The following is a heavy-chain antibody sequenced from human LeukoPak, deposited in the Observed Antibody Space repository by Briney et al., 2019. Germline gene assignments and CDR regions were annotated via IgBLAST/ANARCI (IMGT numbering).Heavy chain of an antibody. Sequence: GGSLRLSCAASGFTFSNYWMNWVRQAPGKGLEWVANIKEDGSEKIHVDSVKGRFTISRDNSKNSLYLQINNLRAEDTAVYYCTRNRGTDYWGQGTLVTVSS. CDR3: TRNRGTDY. CDR2: IKEDGSEK. V-gene: IGHV3-7*01. CDR1: GFTFSNYW. J-gene: IGHJ4*02. D-gene: IGHD1-1*01.